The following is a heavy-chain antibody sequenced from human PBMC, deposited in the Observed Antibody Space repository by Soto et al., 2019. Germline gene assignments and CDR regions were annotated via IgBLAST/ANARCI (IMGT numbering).Heavy chain of an antibody. CDR3: ARGIYDYIWGSYRTPLFDY. J-gene: IGHJ4*02. CDR2: IYYSGST. Sequence: PSETLSLTCTVSGGSISSYYWSWIRQPPGKGLEWIGYIYYSGSTNYNPSLKSRVTISEDTSKNQFSLKLSSVTAADTAVYYCARGIYDYIWGSYRTPLFDYWGQGTLVTVSS. V-gene: IGHV4-59*01. CDR1: GGSISSYY. D-gene: IGHD3-16*02.